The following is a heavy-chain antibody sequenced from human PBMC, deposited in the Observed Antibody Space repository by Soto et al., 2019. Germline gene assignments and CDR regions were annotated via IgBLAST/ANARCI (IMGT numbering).Heavy chain of an antibody. Sequence: SETLSLTCSVSGGSIRSYYWSWIRQPPGKGLEWIGYIYYTGTTNYNPSLKSRVTISVDTSKNQVSLKLNSVTAADTAIYYCARAIDFDYWGQGALVTVSS. V-gene: IGHV4-59*01. CDR2: IYYTGTT. CDR3: ARAIDFDY. J-gene: IGHJ4*02. CDR1: GGSIRSYY.